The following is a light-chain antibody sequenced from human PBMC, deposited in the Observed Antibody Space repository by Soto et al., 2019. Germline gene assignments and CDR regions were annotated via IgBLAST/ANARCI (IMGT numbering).Light chain of an antibody. CDR3: QQYGISPPLT. CDR1: QSVGSNY. Sequence: EIVLTQSPGTPSLSPGERASLSCRASQSVGSNYLAWYQQKPGQAPRLLIYDASSRATGIPDRFSGSGSGTDFALTITNLEPEDSAIYYCQQYGISPPLTFGQETKVDIK. CDR2: DAS. V-gene: IGKV3-20*01. J-gene: IGKJ1*01.